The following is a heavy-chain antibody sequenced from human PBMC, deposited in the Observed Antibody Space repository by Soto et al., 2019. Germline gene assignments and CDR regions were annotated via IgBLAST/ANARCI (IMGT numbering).Heavy chain of an antibody. CDR3: ARSSGRRHVFTFDYGLDV. V-gene: IGHV3-11*06. CDR2: SSSSGGYT. J-gene: IGHJ6*02. Sequence: QVQLVETGGVLVEPGGSLRLSCAASGFSVGDNYMTWIRQAPGKGLEWLSYSSSSGGYTNYADSVKGRFTISRDNAKNSLYLQMDSLRAEDTAVYFCARSSGRRHVFTFDYGLDVWGQGTTVTVSS. D-gene: IGHD3-16*01. CDR1: GFSVGDNY.